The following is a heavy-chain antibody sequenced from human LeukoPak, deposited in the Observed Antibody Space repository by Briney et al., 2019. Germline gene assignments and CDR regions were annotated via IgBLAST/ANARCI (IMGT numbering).Heavy chain of an antibody. D-gene: IGHD2-2*01. J-gene: IGHJ4*02. V-gene: IGHV3-23*01. Sequence: PGGSLRLSCAASGFTFTSYAMSWVCQAPGKGLEWVSAISGSGDSTYYESTYYAVSVKGRFTISRDNSKNTLYLQMNSLRAEDTAVYYCAKDPIPSRSSRGVGYFDYWGQGTLVTVSS. CDR1: GFTFTSYA. CDR3: AKDPIPSRSSRGVGYFDY. CDR2: ISGSGDSTYYEST.